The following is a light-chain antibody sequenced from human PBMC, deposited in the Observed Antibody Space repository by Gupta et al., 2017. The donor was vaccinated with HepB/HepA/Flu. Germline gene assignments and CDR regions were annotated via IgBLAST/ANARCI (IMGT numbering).Light chain of an antibody. Sequence: IHITQSPSSLSASVGDRVTITCRASQDISNCLAWFQQKPGTAPKFLIYAGSTLRSGVPSRFSGSGTGTEFTLTIDSLQPEDFATYYCQQDDSFPWTFGQGTKVEIK. CDR1: QDISNC. V-gene: IGKV1-16*01. J-gene: IGKJ1*01. CDR2: AGS. CDR3: QQDDSFPWT.